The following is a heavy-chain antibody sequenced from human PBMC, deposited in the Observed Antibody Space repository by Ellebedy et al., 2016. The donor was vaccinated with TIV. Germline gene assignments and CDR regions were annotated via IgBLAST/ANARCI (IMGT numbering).Heavy chain of an antibody. CDR1: GGTFSSYA. CDR2: IIPILGVA. D-gene: IGHD6-13*01. Sequence: AASVKVSCKPSGGTFSSYAISWVRQAPGQGLEWMGGIIPILGVAHYPQKFQGRITITADKSTSTAYMELSSLRSEDTAVYYCARGTAADINYYLYIDVWGKGTTVTVSS. V-gene: IGHV1-69*10. J-gene: IGHJ6*03. CDR3: ARGTAADINYYLYIDV.